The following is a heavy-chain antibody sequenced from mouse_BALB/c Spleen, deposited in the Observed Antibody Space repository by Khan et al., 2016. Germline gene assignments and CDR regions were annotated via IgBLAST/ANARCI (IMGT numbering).Heavy chain of an antibody. CDR2: ISYSGST. CDR3: ARDGRYAMDY. CDR1: GYSITSDYA. J-gene: IGHJ4*01. Sequence: EVQLQESGPGLVKPSQSLSLTCTVTGYSITSDYAWNWIRQFPGNKLEWMGYISYSGSTSYNPSLKSRISITRDTSKNQFFLQLNSVTTEDTATYYCARDGRYAMDYWGPGTSVTVSS. D-gene: IGHD2-3*01. V-gene: IGHV3-2*02.